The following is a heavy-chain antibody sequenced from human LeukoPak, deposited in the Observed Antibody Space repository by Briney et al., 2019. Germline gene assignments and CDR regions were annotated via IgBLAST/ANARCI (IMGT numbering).Heavy chain of an antibody. CDR3: ASAGYCSSTSCYEAGGGY. CDR1: GFTFSSYG. Sequence: PGGSLRLSCAASGFTFSSYGMHWVRQAPGKGLEWVAFIRYDGSNKYYGDSVKGRFTISRDNAKNTLYLQMNSLRAEDTAVYYCASAGYCSSTSCYEAGGGYWGQGTLVTVSS. J-gene: IGHJ4*02. CDR2: IRYDGSNK. V-gene: IGHV3-30*02. D-gene: IGHD2-2*01.